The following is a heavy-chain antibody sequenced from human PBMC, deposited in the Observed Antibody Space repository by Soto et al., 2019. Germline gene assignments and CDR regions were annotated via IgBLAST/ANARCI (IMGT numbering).Heavy chain of an antibody. Sequence: PGGSLRLSCTSSGLTFSGDVMSWVRQAPGKGLEWVSTIFGSGETTYYADSVKGRFTISRNNSKNTLFLQMNSLTAEDTAVYYCAKSQSGSFFAVFDVWGQGTVVTVSS. V-gene: IGHV3-23*01. CDR3: AKSQSGSFFAVFDV. CDR2: IFGSGETT. J-gene: IGHJ3*01. CDR1: GLTFSGDV. D-gene: IGHD1-26*01.